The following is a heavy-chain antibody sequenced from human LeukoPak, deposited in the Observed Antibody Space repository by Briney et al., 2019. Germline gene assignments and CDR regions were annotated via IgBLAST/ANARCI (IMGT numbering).Heavy chain of an antibody. Sequence: SETLSLTCTVSGGSISSGGYYWSWIRQHPGKGLEWIGYIYYSGSTYYNPSLKSRVTISVDTSKNQFSLKLSSVTAADTAVYYCARQNYYDISGYFQHWGQGTPVTVSS. CDR3: ARQNYYDISGYFQH. CDR1: GGSISSGGYY. CDR2: IYYSGST. V-gene: IGHV4-31*03. D-gene: IGHD3-22*01. J-gene: IGHJ1*01.